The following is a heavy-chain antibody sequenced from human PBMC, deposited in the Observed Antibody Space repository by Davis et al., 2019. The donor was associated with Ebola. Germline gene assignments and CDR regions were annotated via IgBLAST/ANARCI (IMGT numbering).Heavy chain of an antibody. D-gene: IGHD2-21*01. J-gene: IGHJ4*02. CDR1: GGSISSYY. CDR2: IYYSGST. Sequence: PSETLSLTCTVSGGSISSYYWSWIRQPPGKGLEWIGHIYYSGSTNYNPSLQSRVTISVDTSKNQFSLKLSSVTAADTAVYYCARGAGYCGGDCYSSYYFDYWGQGTLVTVSS. CDR3: ARGAGYCGGDCYSSYYFDY. V-gene: IGHV4-59*01.